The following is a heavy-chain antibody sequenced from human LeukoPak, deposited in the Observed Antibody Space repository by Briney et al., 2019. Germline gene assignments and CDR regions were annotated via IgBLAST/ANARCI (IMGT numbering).Heavy chain of an antibody. CDR2: IRYDGSNK. Sequence: GGSLRLSCAASGFTFSSYGMHWVRQAPGKGLEWVAFIRYDGSNKYYADSVKGRFTISRDNSKNTLYLQMNSLRAEDTAVYYCAKDIYDILTGPIDYWGQGTLVTVSS. CDR3: AKDIYDILTGPIDY. J-gene: IGHJ4*02. D-gene: IGHD3-9*01. CDR1: GFTFSSYG. V-gene: IGHV3-30*02.